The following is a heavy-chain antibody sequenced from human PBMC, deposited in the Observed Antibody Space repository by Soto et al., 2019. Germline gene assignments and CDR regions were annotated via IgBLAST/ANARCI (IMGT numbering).Heavy chain of an antibody. Sequence: QLVQPGAEVTKPGSSVKISCTASGAIFNNYTFTWVRRAPGRGFEWMGRVIPLLDASNYAERFQDRLKITAVRFTNPVYMELSGLRSEDSAIYYCASGKSQMSHDRMGFYYYMDVWGKGTTVTVSS. J-gene: IGHJ6*03. V-gene: IGHV1-69*08. CDR1: GAIFNNYT. D-gene: IGHD3-9*01. CDR2: VIPLLDAS. CDR3: ASGKSQMSHDRMGFYYYMDV.